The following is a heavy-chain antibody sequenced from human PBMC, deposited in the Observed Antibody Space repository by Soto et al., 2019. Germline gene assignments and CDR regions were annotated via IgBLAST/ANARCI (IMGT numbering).Heavy chain of an antibody. CDR1: AFTFSSSA. V-gene: IGHV3-23*01. CDR2: ISGSGGST. D-gene: IGHD7-27*01. J-gene: IGHJ4*02. CDR3: AKACWGLSDFDY. Sequence: LRLSCSASAFTFSSSAMSWVRQAPGKGLEWVSVISGSGGSTYYADSVKGRFTTSRDNSKNTLYLQMNSLRAEDTAVYYCAKACWGLSDFDYWGQGTLVTVSS.